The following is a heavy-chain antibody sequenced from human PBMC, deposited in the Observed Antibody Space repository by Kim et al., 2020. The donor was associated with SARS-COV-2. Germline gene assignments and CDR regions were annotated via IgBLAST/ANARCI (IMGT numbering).Heavy chain of an antibody. CDR2: IYPGDSDT. J-gene: IGHJ5*02. CDR1: GYSFTTYW. D-gene: IGHD3-9*01. V-gene: IGHV5-51*01. Sequence: GESLKISCKGSGYSFTTYWIGWVRQMPGKGLEWMGIIYPGDSDTRYSPSFQGQVTISADKSIGTAYLQWSSLKASDTAMYYCARQVHTFYDILASGGWFDPWGQGTLVTVSS. CDR3: ARQVHTFYDILASGGWFDP.